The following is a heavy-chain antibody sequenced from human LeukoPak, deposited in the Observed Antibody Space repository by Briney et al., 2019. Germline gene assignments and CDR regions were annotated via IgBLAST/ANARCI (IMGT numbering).Heavy chain of an antibody. Sequence: PSETLSLTCAVSGYSISNNYYWVWIRQPPGRELEWIGSLYHSDSAYYNTSLRSRVSMSVDTSKNQFSLTLSFVTAADTAVYYCARQHDSYYYYYIDVWGSGTTVTVSS. CDR3: ARQHDSYYYYYIDV. J-gene: IGHJ6*03. V-gene: IGHV4-38-2*01. CDR1: GYSISNNYY. CDR2: LYHSDSA.